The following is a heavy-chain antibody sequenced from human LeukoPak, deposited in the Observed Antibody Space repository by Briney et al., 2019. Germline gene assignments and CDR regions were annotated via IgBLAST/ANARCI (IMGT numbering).Heavy chain of an antibody. CDR2: MNPNSGNT. V-gene: IGHV1-8*01. Sequence: ASVKVSCKASGYTFTSYDINWVRQATGQGLEWMGWMNPNSGNTGYAQKFQGRVTMTRNTSISTAYMELSSLRSEDTAVYYCARGVFEYSSSWYGWFDPWGQGTLVTVSS. CDR1: GYTFTSYD. CDR3: ARGVFEYSSSWYGWFDP. D-gene: IGHD6-13*01. J-gene: IGHJ5*02.